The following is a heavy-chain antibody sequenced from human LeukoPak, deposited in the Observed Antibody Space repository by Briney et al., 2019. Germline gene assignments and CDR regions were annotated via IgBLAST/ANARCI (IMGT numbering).Heavy chain of an antibody. Sequence: GGSLRLSCAASGFTFSSYWMSWVRQAPGKGLEWVANIKQDGSEKYYVDSVKGRFTISRDNAKNSLYPQMNSLRAEDTAVYYCARDSREEQWLAYYFDYWGQGTLVTVSS. CDR3: ARDSREEQWLAYYFDY. D-gene: IGHD6-19*01. CDR2: IKQDGSEK. CDR1: GFTFSSYW. J-gene: IGHJ4*02. V-gene: IGHV3-7*01.